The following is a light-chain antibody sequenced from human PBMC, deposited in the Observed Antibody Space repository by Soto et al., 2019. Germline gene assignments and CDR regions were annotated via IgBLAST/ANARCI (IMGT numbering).Light chain of an antibody. J-gene: IGKJ5*01. CDR1: QSVSSY. Sequence: PGERATLSCRASQSVSSYLAWYQQKPGQAPRLLIYDASNRATGIPARFSGSGSGTDFTLTINRLEPEDFAVYYCQQYNSWPPITFGQGTRLEIK. CDR3: QQYNSWPPIT. CDR2: DAS. V-gene: IGKV3-11*01.